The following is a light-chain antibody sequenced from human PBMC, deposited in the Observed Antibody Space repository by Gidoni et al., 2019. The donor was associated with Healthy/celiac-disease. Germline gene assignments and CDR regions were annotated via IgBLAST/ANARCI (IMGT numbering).Light chain of an antibody. V-gene: IGLV1-36*01. CDR2: YDD. CDR3: AAWDDSLNGVV. Sequence: QSVLTQPPSVSEAPRQRVTISCSGSSSNIGNNAVNWYQQLPGKAPKLLIDYDDLLPSGVSDRFSGSKSGTSASLAISGLQSEDEADYYWAAWDDSLNGVVFGGGTKLTVL. J-gene: IGLJ2*01. CDR1: SSNIGNNA.